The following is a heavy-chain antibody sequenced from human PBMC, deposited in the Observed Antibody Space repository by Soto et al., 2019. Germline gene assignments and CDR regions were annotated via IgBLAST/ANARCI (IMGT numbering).Heavy chain of an antibody. Sequence: SQTLSLTCTASGGSISSYYWSWIRQPPGKGLEWIGYIYYSGSTNYNPSLKSRVTISVDTSKNQFSLKLSSVTAADTAVYYCARDNEGTSRRNYYYNSLDVWGKGTTVTVSS. CDR3: ARDNEGTSRRNYYYNSLDV. D-gene: IGHD2-2*01. V-gene: IGHV4-59*01. J-gene: IGHJ6*03. CDR1: GGSISSYY. CDR2: IYYSGST.